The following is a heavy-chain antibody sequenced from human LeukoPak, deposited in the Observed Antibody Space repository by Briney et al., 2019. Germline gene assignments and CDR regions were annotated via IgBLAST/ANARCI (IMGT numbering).Heavy chain of an antibody. Sequence: VGSLRLSCAASGFTFSSYGMHWVRQAPGKGLEWVAFIRYDGSNKYYAESVKGRFTISRDNSKNTLYLQMSRLRADDTAVYYCAKDMRASGSYWGEVDYWGQGTLVTVSS. D-gene: IGHD3-10*01. CDR2: IRYDGSNK. V-gene: IGHV3-30*02. J-gene: IGHJ4*02. CDR1: GFTFSSYG. CDR3: AKDMRASGSYWGEVDY.